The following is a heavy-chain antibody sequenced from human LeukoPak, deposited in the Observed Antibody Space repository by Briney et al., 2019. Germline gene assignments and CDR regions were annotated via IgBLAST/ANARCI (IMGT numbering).Heavy chain of an antibody. CDR3: ARGRGGYTGYENLDY. Sequence: GESLKISCKVSGYTFSNFWIGWVRQRPGKGLECMGFIYPDVSDTTYSPSFQGQVSISADKSIRTAFLQWSSLKASDSAIYYCARGRGGYTGYENLDYWGQGTLVTVFS. CDR2: IYPDVSDT. V-gene: IGHV5-51*01. CDR1: GYTFSNFW. D-gene: IGHD5-12*01. J-gene: IGHJ4*02.